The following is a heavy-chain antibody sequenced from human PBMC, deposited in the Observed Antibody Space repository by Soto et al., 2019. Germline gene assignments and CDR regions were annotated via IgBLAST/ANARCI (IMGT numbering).Heavy chain of an antibody. CDR2: IYYSGST. J-gene: IGHJ3*02. CDR3: ARRYSGYDWAFNI. D-gene: IGHD5-12*01. V-gene: IGHV4-59*01. Sequence: SETLSLTCTVSGGSISSYYWSWIRQPPGKGLEWIGYIYYSGSTNYNPSLKSRVTISVDTSKNQFSLKLSSVTAADTAVYYCARRYSGYDWAFNIWGQGTMVTLSS. CDR1: GGSISSYY.